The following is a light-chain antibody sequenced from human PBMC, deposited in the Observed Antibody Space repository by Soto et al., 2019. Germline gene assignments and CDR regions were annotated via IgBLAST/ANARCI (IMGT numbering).Light chain of an antibody. CDR3: QQYNNWPYT. Sequence: EIVMTQSPATLSVSPGERATLSCRASQSVSRNLAWYQQKPGQAPRLLIYAASTRATGIPARFSGSGSGTEFTLTLSSLQSEEFAVYYGQQYNNWPYTFGQGTKLEIK. V-gene: IGKV3-15*01. CDR1: QSVSRN. J-gene: IGKJ2*01. CDR2: AAS.